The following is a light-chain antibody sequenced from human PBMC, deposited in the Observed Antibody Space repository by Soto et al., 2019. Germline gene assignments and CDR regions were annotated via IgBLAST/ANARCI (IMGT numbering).Light chain of an antibody. Sequence: SYELTQPPSVSVAPGQTARITCGGNNIGSKSVHWYQQKPVQAPVLVVYDDNDRPSGIPERFSGSDSGNTATLTISRVEAGDEADYYCQVWHSGVDWVFGGGTKLTVL. CDR3: QVWHSGVDWV. CDR2: DDN. V-gene: IGLV3-21*02. J-gene: IGLJ2*01. CDR1: NIGSKS.